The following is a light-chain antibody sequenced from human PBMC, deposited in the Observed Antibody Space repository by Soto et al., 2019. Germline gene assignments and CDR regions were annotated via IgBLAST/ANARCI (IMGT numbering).Light chain of an antibody. V-gene: IGKV3-20*01. Sequence: EIVLTQSPGTVSLSPGERATLSCRASQSVGSRWLAWYQQKPGQAPRVLIYGGSNRATGIPDRFSGSGSGTDFTINISRLEPEDFAVYYCQQYYSSRTFGQGTKVEMK. J-gene: IGKJ1*01. CDR2: GGS. CDR1: QSVGSRW. CDR3: QQYYSSRT.